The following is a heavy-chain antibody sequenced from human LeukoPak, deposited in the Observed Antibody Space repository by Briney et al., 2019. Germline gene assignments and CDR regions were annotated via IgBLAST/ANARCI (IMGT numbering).Heavy chain of an antibody. V-gene: IGHV3-53*01. Sequence: GGSLRLSCAASGFTFSSNYMSWVRQAPGKGLEWVSVIYSGGSTYYADSVKRRSTISRDNSKNTLYLQMNSLRAEDTAVYYCARLGATDDPSYFDYWGQGTLVTVSS. D-gene: IGHD1-26*01. CDR1: GFTFSSNY. CDR3: ARLGATDDPSYFDY. CDR2: IYSGGST. J-gene: IGHJ4*02.